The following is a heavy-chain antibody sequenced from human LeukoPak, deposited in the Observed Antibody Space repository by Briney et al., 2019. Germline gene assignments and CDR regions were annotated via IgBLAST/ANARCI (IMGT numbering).Heavy chain of an antibody. Sequence: GGSLRLSCAASGFTFSSYWMSWVRQAPGKGLEWVSGIVGGDGGTYYADSVKGRFIISRDNSKNTLYVQMNSLRAEDTAVYYCARGALYYMDVWGKGTTVTISS. V-gene: IGHV3-23*01. CDR3: ARGALYYMDV. CDR2: IVGGDGGT. J-gene: IGHJ6*03. CDR1: GFTFSSYW.